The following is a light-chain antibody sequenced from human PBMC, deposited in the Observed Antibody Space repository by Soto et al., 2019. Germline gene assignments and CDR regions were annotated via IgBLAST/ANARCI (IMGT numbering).Light chain of an antibody. Sequence: QLVLTQSPSASASLGASVKLTCTLSSRHSDYAIVWHQQQPEKGPRYLMKVNSDGSPNKGDGIPDRFSGSSSGAERYLIISILQSEDEDDYFCQAWDSDIGVVFGGGTKLTVL. J-gene: IGLJ2*01. CDR2: VNSDGSP. CDR1: SRHSDYA. V-gene: IGLV4-69*01. CDR3: QAWDSDIGVV.